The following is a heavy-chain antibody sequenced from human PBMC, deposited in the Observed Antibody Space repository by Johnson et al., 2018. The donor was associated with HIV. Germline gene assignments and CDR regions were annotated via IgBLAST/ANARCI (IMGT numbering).Heavy chain of an antibody. D-gene: IGHD1-26*01. J-gene: IGHJ3*02. CDR2: INWNGGST. Sequence: VQLVESGGGLVKPGGSLRVSCVASGFTFSDNHMSWIRQAPGKGLEWVSGINWNGGSTGYADSVKGRFTISRDNAKNSLYLQMNSLRAEDTALYYCARDDRISGSQGGYAFDIWSQGTTVTVSS. CDR3: ARDDRISGSQGGYAFDI. CDR1: GFTFSDNH. V-gene: IGHV3-20*04.